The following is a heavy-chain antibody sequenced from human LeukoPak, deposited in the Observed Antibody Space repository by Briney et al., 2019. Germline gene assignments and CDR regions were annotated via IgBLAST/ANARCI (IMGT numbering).Heavy chain of an antibody. CDR3: AKDIWPYGDYVLVDY. Sequence: GGSLRLSCAASGFTFDDYAMHWVRQAPGKGLEWVSGISWNSGSIGYADSVKGRFTISRDNAKNSLYLQMNSLRAEDTALYYCAKDIWPYGDYVLVDYWGQGTLVTVSS. V-gene: IGHV3-9*01. J-gene: IGHJ4*02. CDR1: GFTFDDYA. D-gene: IGHD4-17*01. CDR2: ISWNSGSI.